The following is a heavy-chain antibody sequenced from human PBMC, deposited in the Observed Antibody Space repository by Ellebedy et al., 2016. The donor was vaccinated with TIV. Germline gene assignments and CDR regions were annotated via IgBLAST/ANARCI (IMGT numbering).Heavy chain of an antibody. CDR2: IYYSGST. CDR3: AKYYCPNGVCYHFDY. D-gene: IGHD2-8*01. Sequence: GSLRLSCTVSGGSISSYYWSWIRQSPGKGLEWIGYIYYSGSTYYNPSLKSRVTISVDTSKNQFSLKLSSVTAADTAVYFCAKYYCPNGVCYHFDYWGRGTLVTVSS. J-gene: IGHJ4*02. CDR1: GGSISSYY. V-gene: IGHV4-59*12.